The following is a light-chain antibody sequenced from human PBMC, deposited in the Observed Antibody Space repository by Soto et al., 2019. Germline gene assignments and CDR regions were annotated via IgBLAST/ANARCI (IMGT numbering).Light chain of an antibody. CDR3: QQYDYSVWT. J-gene: IGKJ1*01. Sequence: EIVMTQSPGTLSLSPGETATLSCRASQSVSSNYVAWFHQKPGQAPRLLIYGASSRATGVPDRFSASGSGTDFTLTISRLEPEDLAVYYCQQYDYSVWTFGQGTKVDIK. CDR1: QSVSSNY. CDR2: GAS. V-gene: IGKV3-20*01.